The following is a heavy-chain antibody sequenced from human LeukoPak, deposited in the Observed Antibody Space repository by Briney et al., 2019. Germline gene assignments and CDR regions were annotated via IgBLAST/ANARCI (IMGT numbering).Heavy chain of an antibody. D-gene: IGHD3-22*01. V-gene: IGHV1-2*02. J-gene: IGHJ4*02. CDR1: GYTFTGYY. Sequence: GASVKVSCKASGYTFTGYYMHWVRQVPGQGLEWMGWINPNSGGTNYAQKFQGRVTMTRDTSISTAYMELSRLRSDDTAVYYCAIEYYYDSSGYCYFDYWGQGTLVTVSS. CDR2: INPNSGGT. CDR3: AIEYYYDSSGYCYFDY.